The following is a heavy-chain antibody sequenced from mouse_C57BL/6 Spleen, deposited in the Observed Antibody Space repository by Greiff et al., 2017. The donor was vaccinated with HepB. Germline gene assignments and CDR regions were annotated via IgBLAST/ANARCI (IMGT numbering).Heavy chain of an antibody. CDR3: ARRSTYYGSSYDFDY. CDR2: IYPGDGDT. V-gene: IGHV1-80*01. J-gene: IGHJ2*01. CDR1: GYAFSSSW. D-gene: IGHD1-1*01. Sequence: VKLMESGPELVKPGASVKISCKASGYAFSSSWMNWVKQRPGKGLEWIGRIYPGDGDTNYNGKFKGKATLTADKSSSTAYMQLSSLTSEDSAVYFCARRSTYYGSSYDFDYWGQGTTLTVSS.